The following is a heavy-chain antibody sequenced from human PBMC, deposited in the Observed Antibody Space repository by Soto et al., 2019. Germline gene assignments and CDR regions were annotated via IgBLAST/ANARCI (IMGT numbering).Heavy chain of an antibody. CDR2: IFYNGTA. CDR3: ARIGGWYDIDF. V-gene: IGHV4-61*01. CDR1: GGSVSSGSFH. D-gene: IGHD6-19*01. J-gene: IGHJ4*02. Sequence: VQLQQSGPGLVKPSETLSLTCSVSGGSVSSGSFHWSWIRESPGKGLQFIGSIFYNGTANYSPSLKNRVTISIDTSQSQFSLKRVSVAAADTAVYYCARIGGWYDIDFWGQGNLVTVSS.